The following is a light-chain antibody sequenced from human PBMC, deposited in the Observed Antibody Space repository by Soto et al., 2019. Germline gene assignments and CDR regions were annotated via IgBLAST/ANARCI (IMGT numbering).Light chain of an antibody. V-gene: IGKV4-1*01. CDR2: WAS. CDR3: QQYYSTPLT. Sequence: DIVMTQSPVSLAVSLGERATINCKSSQSVLYSSSNKNYLAWYQQKPGQPPNLLIYWASTRESGVPDRFSASGSGTDFTLTISSLQAEDVAVYYCQQYYSTPLTFGGGTKVEIK. J-gene: IGKJ4*01. CDR1: QSVLYSSSNKNY.